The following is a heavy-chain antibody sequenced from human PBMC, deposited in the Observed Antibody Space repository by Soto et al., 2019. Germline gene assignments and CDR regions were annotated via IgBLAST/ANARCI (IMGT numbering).Heavy chain of an antibody. Sequence: ASVKVSCKTSGYIFTTYGLTWVRQAPGQGLEWMGWISAYNGNTNYAQKLQGRVTMTTDTSTITAYMELRSLRSDDTAVYYCARGYCSGGSCNNWFDPWGQGTLVTVSS. D-gene: IGHD2-15*01. J-gene: IGHJ5*02. V-gene: IGHV1-18*01. CDR1: GYIFTTYG. CDR2: ISAYNGNT. CDR3: ARGYCSGGSCNNWFDP.